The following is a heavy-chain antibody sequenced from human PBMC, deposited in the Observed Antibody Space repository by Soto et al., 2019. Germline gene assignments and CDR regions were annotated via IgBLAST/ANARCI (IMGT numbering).Heavy chain of an antibody. CDR1: GFTFSNYY. CDR3: SRENWFQDY. J-gene: IGHJ4*02. V-gene: IGHV3-7*03. D-gene: IGHD3-9*01. Sequence: EVRLVESGGGLVQPGGSLRLSCAASGFTFSNYYMTWVRQAPGKGLEWVASIKYDGNEQNYVDSVKGRFTISRDNAKNSLYLQTNSLRAEDTALYYCSRENWFQDYWGQGTLVTVSS. CDR2: IKYDGNEQ.